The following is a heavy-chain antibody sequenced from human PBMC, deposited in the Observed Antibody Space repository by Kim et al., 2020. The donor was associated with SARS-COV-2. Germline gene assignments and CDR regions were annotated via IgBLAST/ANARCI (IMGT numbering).Heavy chain of an antibody. D-gene: IGHD3-9*01. CDR2: INTNTGNP. Sequence: ASVKVSCKASGYTFTSYAMNWVRQAPGQGLEWMGWINTNTGNPTYAQGFTGRFVFSLDTSVSTAYLQISSLKAEDTAVYYCARGSYDILTGHYYYYGMDVWGQGTTVTVSS. CDR3: ARGSYDILTGHYYYYGMDV. J-gene: IGHJ6*02. V-gene: IGHV7-4-1*02. CDR1: GYTFTSYA.